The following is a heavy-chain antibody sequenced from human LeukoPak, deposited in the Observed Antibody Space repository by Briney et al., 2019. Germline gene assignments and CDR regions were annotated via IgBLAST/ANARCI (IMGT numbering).Heavy chain of an antibody. Sequence: GGSLRLSCAASGFTFSSYSMNWVRQAPGKGLEWVSFISSSSSYIYYADSMKGRFTISRDNAKNSLYLQMNSLRAEDTAVYYCARVRGYCTNAVCYFDYWGQGTLVTVSS. V-gene: IGHV3-21*01. CDR1: GFTFSSYS. CDR3: ARVRGYCTNAVCYFDY. J-gene: IGHJ4*02. CDR2: ISSSSSYI. D-gene: IGHD2-8*01.